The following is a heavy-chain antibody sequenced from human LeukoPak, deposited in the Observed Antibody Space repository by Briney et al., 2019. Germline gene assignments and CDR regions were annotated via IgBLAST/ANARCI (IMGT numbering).Heavy chain of an antibody. V-gene: IGHV1-46*02. CDR1: GYIFNSYG. CDR2: INPRGGST. J-gene: IGHJ5*02. D-gene: IGHD3-10*01. CDR3: ARTPRHSMVRGPGVANWFDP. Sequence: ASVKVSCKASGYIFNSYGISWVRQAPGQGLEWMGIINPRGGSTSYAQKFQGRVTMTRDMSTSTVYMELSSLRSEDTAVYYCARTPRHSMVRGPGVANWFDPWGQGTLVTVSS.